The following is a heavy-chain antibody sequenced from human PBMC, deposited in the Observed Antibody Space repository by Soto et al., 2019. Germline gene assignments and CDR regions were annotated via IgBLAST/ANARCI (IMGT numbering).Heavy chain of an antibody. Sequence: EVQLVESGGGLVQPGGSLRLSCAASGIPVSSNYMTWVRQAPGKGREWVSVLHSGGDTYYANSVKGRFTISRHDSTDTMFLQMDSLTPEDTAVYYCAREVPYCYATRMDVWGQGATVTVSS. J-gene: IGHJ6*02. CDR2: LHSGGDT. CDR1: GIPVSSNY. CDR3: AREVPYCYATRMDV. D-gene: IGHD2-2*01. V-gene: IGHV3-53*04.